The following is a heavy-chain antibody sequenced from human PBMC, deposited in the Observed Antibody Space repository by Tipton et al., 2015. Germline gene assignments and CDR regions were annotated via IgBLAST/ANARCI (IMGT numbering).Heavy chain of an antibody. J-gene: IGHJ5*02. CDR1: GFTFSTYG. CDR2: ISNGGDST. Sequence: SLRLSCAASGFTFSTYGMNWVRQAPGKGLECVSGISNGGDSTYYADSVRGRFTMSRDNSKNTLHLQMNSLRDEDTAVYYCARGLGSPDHWGQGTLVTVSS. V-gene: IGHV3-23*01. CDR3: ARGLGSPDH. D-gene: IGHD3-10*01.